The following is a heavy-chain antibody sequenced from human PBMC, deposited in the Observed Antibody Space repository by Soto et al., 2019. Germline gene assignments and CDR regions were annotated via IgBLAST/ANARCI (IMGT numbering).Heavy chain of an antibody. J-gene: IGHJ5*02. V-gene: IGHV1-18*04. CDR1: GFNFISYG. CDR2: ISGYDGKT. Sequence: QVLLVQSGGEVKKPGASVKVSCKASGFNFISYGINWVRQAPGQVLECMGWISGYDGKTVYAHSVPDIVKMNTDATTGTASMELRGARSADTAIYYWARDVMYTGSQASWFDPWGQGNLVTVAS. CDR3: ARDVMYTGSQASWFDP. D-gene: IGHD6-6*01.